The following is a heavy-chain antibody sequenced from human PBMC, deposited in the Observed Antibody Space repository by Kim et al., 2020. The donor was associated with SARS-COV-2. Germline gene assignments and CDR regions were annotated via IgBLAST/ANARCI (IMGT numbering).Heavy chain of an antibody. V-gene: IGHV3-23*01. CDR1: GFTFSSYA. CDR2: ISGSGGST. Sequence: GGSLRLSCAASGFTFSSYAMSWVRQAPGKGLEWVSAISGSGGSTYYADSVKGRFTISRDNSKNTLYLQMNSLRAEDTAVYYCAKKKGDYDYVWGSYRSPLDWFDPWGPGTLVTVSS. CDR3: AKKKGDYDYVWGSYRSPLDWFDP. D-gene: IGHD3-16*02. J-gene: IGHJ5*02.